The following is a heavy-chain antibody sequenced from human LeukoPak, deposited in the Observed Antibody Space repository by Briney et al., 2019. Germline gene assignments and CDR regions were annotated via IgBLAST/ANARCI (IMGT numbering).Heavy chain of an antibody. J-gene: IGHJ3*02. Sequence: SVKVSCKASGGTFSSYAIGWVRQAPGQGLEWMGGIIPIFGTANYAQKFQGRVTITADESTSTAYMELSSLRSEDTAVYYCASYFSSTSCYGSFDIWGQGTMVTVSS. CDR1: GGTFSSYA. D-gene: IGHD2-2*01. V-gene: IGHV1-69*01. CDR2: IIPIFGTA. CDR3: ASYFSSTSCYGSFDI.